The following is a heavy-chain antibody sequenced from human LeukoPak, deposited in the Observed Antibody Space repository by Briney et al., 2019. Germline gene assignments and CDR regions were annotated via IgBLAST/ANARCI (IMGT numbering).Heavy chain of an antibody. D-gene: IGHD2-8*01. CDR1: GFTFSSYG. Sequence: GGSLRLSCAASGFTFSSYGMHRVRQAPGKGLEWVAYIQYDGSNQQYADSVKGRFIISRDRSKNIPYLQMNSLRAEDTAVYYCAKDRCSNGIGCLYYYMGVWGKGTTVTISS. CDR3: AKDRCSNGIGCLYYYMGV. J-gene: IGHJ6*03. CDR2: IQYDGSNQ. V-gene: IGHV3-30*02.